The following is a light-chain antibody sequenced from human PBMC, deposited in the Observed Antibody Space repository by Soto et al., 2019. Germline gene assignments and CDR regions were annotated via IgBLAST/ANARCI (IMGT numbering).Light chain of an antibody. Sequence: QSALTQPASVSGSPGQSITISCTGTSSDVGGYNYVSWYQQHPGKAPKLMIYGVTNRPSGVSNRFSGSKSGNTASLTISGLQAEDEADYYCSSYTTSSTLGFGGGTKLTVL. CDR2: GVT. J-gene: IGLJ2*01. V-gene: IGLV2-14*01. CDR3: SSYTTSSTLG. CDR1: SSDVGGYNY.